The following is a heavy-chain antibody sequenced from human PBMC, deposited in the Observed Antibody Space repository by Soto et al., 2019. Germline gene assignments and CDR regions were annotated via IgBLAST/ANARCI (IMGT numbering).Heavy chain of an antibody. Sequence: PGESLKISCEGSGFSFTKYTIGWVRQIPGKGLEWMGIIHPGDSDTRYSPSFQGQVTISADKSISTAYLQWSSLKASDTAMYYCAGACGDIEYYYYGMDVWGQGTTVTVSS. CDR2: IHPGDSDT. V-gene: IGHV5-51*01. J-gene: IGHJ6*02. D-gene: IGHD4-17*01. CDR1: GFSFTKYT. CDR3: AGACGDIEYYYYGMDV.